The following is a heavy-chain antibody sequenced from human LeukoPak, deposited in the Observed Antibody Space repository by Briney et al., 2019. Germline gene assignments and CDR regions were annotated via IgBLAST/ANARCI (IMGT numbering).Heavy chain of an antibody. CDR1: GGSFSGYY. CDR3: ASGSGYSYGYWGWFDP. CDR2: INHSGST. J-gene: IGHJ5*02. V-gene: IGHV4-34*01. Sequence: SETLSLTWAVYGGSFSGYYWSWIRQPPGKGLEWIGEINHSGSTNYNPSLKSRVTISVDTSKNQFSLKLSSVTAADTAVYYCASGSGYSYGYWGWFDPWGQGTLVTVSS. D-gene: IGHD5-18*01.